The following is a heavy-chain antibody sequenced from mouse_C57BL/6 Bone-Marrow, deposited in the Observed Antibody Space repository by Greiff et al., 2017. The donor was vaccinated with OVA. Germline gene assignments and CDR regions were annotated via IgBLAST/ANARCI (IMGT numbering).Heavy chain of an antibody. CDR2: INPNYGTT. V-gene: IGHV1-39*01. CDR3: ARLLFTTALYYFDY. Sequence: EVQLQQSGPELVKPGASVKISCKASGYSFTDYNMNWVKQSNGKSLEWIGVINPNYGTTSYNQKFKGKATLTVDQSSSTAYMQLNSLTSEDSAVYYGARLLFTTALYYFDYWGQGTTLTVSS. D-gene: IGHD1-2*01. CDR1: GYSFTDYN. J-gene: IGHJ2*01.